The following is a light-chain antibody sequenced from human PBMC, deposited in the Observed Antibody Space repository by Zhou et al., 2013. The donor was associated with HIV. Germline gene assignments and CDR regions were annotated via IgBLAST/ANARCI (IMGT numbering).Light chain of an antibody. CDR3: QQSYSVPIT. CDR1: QDISNY. V-gene: IGKV1-39*01. J-gene: IGKJ5*01. CDR2: AAS. Sequence: DIQMTQSPSSLSTSLGDRVTITCQASQDISNYLNWYQQKPGKAPKLLIYAASSLQSGVPSRFSGTGSGTEFALTIGSLQPEDFATYYCQQSYSVPITFGQGTRLDIK.